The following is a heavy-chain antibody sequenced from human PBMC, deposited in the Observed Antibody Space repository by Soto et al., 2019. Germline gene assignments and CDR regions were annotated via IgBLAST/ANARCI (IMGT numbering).Heavy chain of an antibody. J-gene: IGHJ3*02. D-gene: IGHD2-2*01. CDR1: GFTFSIYW. CDR2: IKQDGSEK. V-gene: IGHV3-7*01. CDR3: ARDRSSTNIGVDAFDI. Sequence: QPGGSLRLSCAASGFTFSIYWMRWVRHAPGKGLEWVANIKQDGSEKYYVDSVKGRFTISRDNAKNSLYLQMNSLRAEDTAVYYCARDRSSTNIGVDAFDIWGQGTMVTVSS.